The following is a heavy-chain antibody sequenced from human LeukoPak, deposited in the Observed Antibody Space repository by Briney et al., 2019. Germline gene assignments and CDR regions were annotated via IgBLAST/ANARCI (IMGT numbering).Heavy chain of an antibody. V-gene: IGHV3-33*01. D-gene: IGHD3-9*01. CDR2: IWYDGSNK. Sequence: AGTLRLSCAASGFTFSSYGMHWVRQAPGKGLEWVGVIWYDGSNKYYADSVKRRFTISRDNSKNTLYLQMNSLRAEDTAVYYCARDRYDILTGYYRQLDYWGQGTLVTVSS. CDR1: GFTFSSYG. J-gene: IGHJ4*02. CDR3: ARDRYDILTGYYRQLDY.